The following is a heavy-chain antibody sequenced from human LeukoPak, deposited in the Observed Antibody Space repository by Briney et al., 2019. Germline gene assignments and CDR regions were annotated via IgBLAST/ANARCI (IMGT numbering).Heavy chain of an antibody. CDR1: GGTFSSYA. CDR3: AKDFVGSDYGDYKGYYYYMDV. Sequence: GASVKVSCKASGGTFSSYAISWVRQAPGQGLEWMGGIIPIFGTANYAQKFQGRVTITTDESTSTAYMELSSLRSEDTAVYYCAKDFVGSDYGDYKGYYYYMDVWGKGTTVTVSS. J-gene: IGHJ6*03. V-gene: IGHV1-69*05. D-gene: IGHD4-17*01. CDR2: IIPIFGTA.